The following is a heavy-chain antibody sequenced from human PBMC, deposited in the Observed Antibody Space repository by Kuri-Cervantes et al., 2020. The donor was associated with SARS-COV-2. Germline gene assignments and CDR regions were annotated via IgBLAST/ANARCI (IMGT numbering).Heavy chain of an antibody. V-gene: IGHV3-74*01. CDR3: ARDAGYDFWSGYNYHPYYGMDV. CDR1: GFTFSSYW. CDR2: INSDGSST. D-gene: IGHD3-3*01. Sequence: GESLKISCAASGFTFSSYWMHWVRQAPGKGLVWVSRINSDGSSTSYADSVKGRFTISRDNAKNSLYLQMNSLRAEDTAVYYCARDAGYDFWSGYNYHPYYGMDVWGQGTMVTVSS. J-gene: IGHJ6*02.